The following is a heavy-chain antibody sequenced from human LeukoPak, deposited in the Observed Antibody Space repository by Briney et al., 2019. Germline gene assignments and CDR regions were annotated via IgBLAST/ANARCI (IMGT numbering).Heavy chain of an antibody. Sequence: PGGSLRLSCAASGFTVSSNYMNWVRQAPGKGLEWVSVIYSGGNTYYADSVKGRFTIARDNSKNTLYLQMNNLRAEDTAVYYCARAYSSSTDYWGQGTLVTVSS. CDR3: ARAYSSSTDY. J-gene: IGHJ4*02. V-gene: IGHV3-66*01. D-gene: IGHD6-6*01. CDR1: GFTVSSNY. CDR2: IYSGGNT.